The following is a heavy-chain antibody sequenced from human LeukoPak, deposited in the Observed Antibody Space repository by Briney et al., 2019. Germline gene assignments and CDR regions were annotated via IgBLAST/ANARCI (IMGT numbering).Heavy chain of an antibody. CDR1: GFTFSSYA. J-gene: IGHJ4*02. D-gene: IGHD3-16*01. CDR3: AKWPEGAMDYFDY. CDR2: ISYDGSNK. V-gene: IGHV3-30-3*02. Sequence: GGSLRLSCAASGFTFSSYAMHWVRQAPGKGLEWVAVISYDGSNKYYADSVKGRFTISRDNSKNTLYLEMSSLRVEDTAIYYCAKWPEGAMDYFDYWGQGTLVTVSS.